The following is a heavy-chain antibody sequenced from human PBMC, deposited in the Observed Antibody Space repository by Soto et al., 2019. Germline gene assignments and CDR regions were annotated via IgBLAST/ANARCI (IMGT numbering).Heavy chain of an antibody. V-gene: IGHV3-23*01. CDR2: IDGSGGIT. CDR1: GFTFGTTD. D-gene: IGHD3-10*01. CDR3: VKNSGWFNT. J-gene: IGHJ5*02. Sequence: QLLQSGGGLVQPGGSLTLSCAASGFTFGTTDMSWVRQAPGEGLAWVSTIDGSGGITYYADSVKGRFTISRDNSRNTVYLQMNSLGGDDTALYYCVKNSGWFNTWGQGALVTVSS.